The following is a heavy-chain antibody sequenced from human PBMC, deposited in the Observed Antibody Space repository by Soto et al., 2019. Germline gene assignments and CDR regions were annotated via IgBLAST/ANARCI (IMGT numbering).Heavy chain of an antibody. Sequence: SETLSLTCTVSGGSISSSSYYWGWIRQPPGKGLEWIGGIYYSGSTYYNASLKSRVTISVDTSKNQFSLKLSSVTAADTAVYYCAGHDGSSYGMDVWGQGTTVTVSS. D-gene: IGHD6-13*01. CDR1: GGSISSSSYY. J-gene: IGHJ6*02. CDR3: AGHDGSSYGMDV. V-gene: IGHV4-39*01. CDR2: IYYSGST.